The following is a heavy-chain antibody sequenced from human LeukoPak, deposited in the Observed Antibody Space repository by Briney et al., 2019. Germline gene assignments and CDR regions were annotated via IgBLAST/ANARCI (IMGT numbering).Heavy chain of an antibody. V-gene: IGHV3-30*04. CDR3: ARDLITGAPDYFDY. CDR1: GFTFSSYA. J-gene: IGHJ4*02. Sequence: GGSLRLSCAASGFTFSSYAMHWVRQAPGKGLEWVAVISYDGSNKYYADSVKGRFTISRDNSENTLNLQMNSLRADDTAVYSCARDLITGAPDYFDYWGQGTLVTVSS. CDR2: ISYDGSNK. D-gene: IGHD1-26*01.